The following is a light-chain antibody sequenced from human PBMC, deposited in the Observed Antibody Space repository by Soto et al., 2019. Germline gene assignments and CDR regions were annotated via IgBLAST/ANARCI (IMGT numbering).Light chain of an antibody. V-gene: IGKV2-28*01. CDR3: MQALQTAWT. J-gene: IGKJ1*01. Sequence: DLVMTQSPLSLPVTPGEPASISCRSSQSLLHSNGYNYLDWYLQKPGQSPQLLIYLGSNRASGVPDRFSGSGSGTDFTLKISRVEAEDVGVYYCMQALQTAWTFGQGTKVEIK. CDR1: QSLLHSNGYNY. CDR2: LGS.